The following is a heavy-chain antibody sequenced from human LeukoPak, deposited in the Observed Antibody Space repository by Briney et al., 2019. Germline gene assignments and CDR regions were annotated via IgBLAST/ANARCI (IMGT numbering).Heavy chain of an antibody. D-gene: IGHD3-22*01. CDR1: GFTSSTYA. CDR3: AKRGDLDSSGSLRYFDY. J-gene: IGHJ4*02. CDR2: ISGGGGDT. V-gene: IGHV3-23*01. Sequence: GGSLRLPCAVSGFTSSTYAMSWVRQAPGKGLEWVSGISGGGGDTYSAASVKGRFTISRDDSKNTLYLQMNSLRAEDTAVYYCAKRGDLDSSGSLRYFDYWGQGTLVTVSS.